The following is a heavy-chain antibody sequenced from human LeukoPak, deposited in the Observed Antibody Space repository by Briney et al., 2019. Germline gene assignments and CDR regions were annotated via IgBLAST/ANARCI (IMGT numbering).Heavy chain of an antibody. CDR2: INEDGSTI. CDR1: GFTFNSYW. J-gene: IGHJ4*02. CDR3: ARWSYVSGTWFLDS. V-gene: IGHV3-7*05. Sequence: GGSLRLSCEASGFTFNSYWMSWVRQAPGKGLEWVADINEDGSTIYYVNSVKGRFTISRDNAKNSLSLQLNTLRAEDRAVYYCARWSYVSGTWFLDSWSQGALVTVSS. D-gene: IGHD3-10*01.